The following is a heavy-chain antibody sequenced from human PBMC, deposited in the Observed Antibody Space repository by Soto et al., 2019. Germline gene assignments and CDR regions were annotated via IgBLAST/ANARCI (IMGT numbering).Heavy chain of an antibody. CDR2: IYYSGST. CDR1: GGSISSYY. CDR3: AREYSGSNYYYYGMDV. Sequence: SETLSLTCTASGGSISSYYWSWIRQPPGKGLEWIGYIYYSGSTNYNPSLKSRVTISVDTSKNQFSLKLSSVTAADTAVYYCAREYSGSNYYYYGMDVWGQGTTVTVAS. V-gene: IGHV4-59*01. J-gene: IGHJ6*02. D-gene: IGHD6-6*01.